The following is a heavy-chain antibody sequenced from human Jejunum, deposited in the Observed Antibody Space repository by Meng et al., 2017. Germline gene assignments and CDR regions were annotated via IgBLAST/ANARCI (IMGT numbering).Heavy chain of an antibody. CDR1: GFSFSTYG. J-gene: IGHJ4*02. Sequence: GESLKISCAASGFSFSTYGMHWVRQAPGKGLEWVAIIWYDGSVIQYADSVKGRFTVSRDNSKNTVYLEMNSLRAEDTAVYYCARRYSTLSYFDYWGQGIRVT. CDR2: IWYDGSVI. CDR3: ARRYSTLSYFDY. D-gene: IGHD2-8*01. V-gene: IGHV3-33*01.